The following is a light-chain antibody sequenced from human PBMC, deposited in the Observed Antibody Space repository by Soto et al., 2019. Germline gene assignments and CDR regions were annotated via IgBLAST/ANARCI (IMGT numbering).Light chain of an antibody. V-gene: IGLV1-44*01. J-gene: IGLJ3*02. CDR2: SSN. CDR3: AAWDGSLDVVL. Sequence: QSALTQPPSASGTPGQRVTISCSGSSSNIGSNTVNWYQHLPGSAPKLLIYSSNQRPSGVPDRFSGSKSGTSASLAISGLQSEDEADYYCAAWDGSLDVVLFGGGTKVTVL. CDR1: SSNIGSNT.